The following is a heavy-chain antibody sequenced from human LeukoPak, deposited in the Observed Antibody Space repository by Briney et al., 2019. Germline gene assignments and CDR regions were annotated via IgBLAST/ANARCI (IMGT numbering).Heavy chain of an antibody. D-gene: IGHD5-12*01. J-gene: IGHJ4*02. V-gene: IGHV3-74*01. CDR2: INSDGSST. CDR3: ARVGGYPSVYYFDY. Sequence: GGSLRLSCAASGFTFSSYWMHWVRQAPGKGLVWVSRINSDGSSTSYADSVKGRFTISRDNAKNTLYLQTNSLRAEDTAVCYCARVGGYPSVYYFDYWGQGTLVTVSS. CDR1: GFTFSSYW.